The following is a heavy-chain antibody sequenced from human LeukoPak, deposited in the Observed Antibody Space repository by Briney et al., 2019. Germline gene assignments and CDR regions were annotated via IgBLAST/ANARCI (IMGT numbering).Heavy chain of an antibody. CDR1: GYTFTGYY. J-gene: IGHJ3*01. CDR3: ARATVFGVLSYAFDV. Sequence: ASVKVSCKASGYTFTGYYIHWVRQAPGQGLERMGWINPNNGDTSYVQNFRGRVTMTRDTSISTAYMELSSLRSDDSAVYYCARATVFGVLSYAFDVWGQGTMVTVSS. CDR2: INPNNGDT. V-gene: IGHV1-2*02. D-gene: IGHD3-3*01.